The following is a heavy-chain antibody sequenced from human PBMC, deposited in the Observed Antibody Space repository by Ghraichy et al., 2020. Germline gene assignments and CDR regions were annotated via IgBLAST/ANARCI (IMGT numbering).Heavy chain of an antibody. J-gene: IGHJ4*02. D-gene: IGHD4-23*01. V-gene: IGHV3-73*01. Sequence: GTLNISCAASGFTFSGSPIHWVRQASGKGLEWIGRIRTKPNGYATAYLASVEGRFTISRDDSKNTAYLQMNSLKTDDTAVYYCSRLPSDDSYGNWADYWGQGTLVTVAS. CDR1: GFTFSGSP. CDR3: SRLPSDDSYGNWADY. CDR2: IRTKPNGYAT.